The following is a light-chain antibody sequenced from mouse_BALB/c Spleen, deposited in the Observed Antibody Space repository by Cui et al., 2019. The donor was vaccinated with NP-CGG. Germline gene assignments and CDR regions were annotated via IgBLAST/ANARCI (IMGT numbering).Light chain of an antibody. CDR2: GTI. V-gene: IGLV1*01. Sequence: QAVVTQESALTTSPGETVTLTCRSSTGAVTTSNYANWVQEKSDHLFTGLMGGTINRTPGVPARFSGSLIGDKAALTITGAQTEDEAIYFCALWYSNHWVFGGGTKLTVL. CDR3: ALWYSNHWV. J-gene: IGLJ1*01. CDR1: TGAVTTSNY.